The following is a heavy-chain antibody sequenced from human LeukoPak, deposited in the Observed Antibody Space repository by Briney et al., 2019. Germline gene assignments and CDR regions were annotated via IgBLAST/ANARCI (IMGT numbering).Heavy chain of an antibody. Sequence: SETLSLTCAVSGGSISSNNWWIWVRQSPEKGLEWIGEIYHDGSTNYNPSLKSRVTISVDTSKNQFSLKLSSVTAADTAVYYCALGYSYGAFDYWGQGTLVTVSS. CDR1: GGSISSNNW. CDR3: ALGYSYGAFDY. J-gene: IGHJ4*02. V-gene: IGHV4-4*02. CDR2: IYHDGST. D-gene: IGHD5-18*01.